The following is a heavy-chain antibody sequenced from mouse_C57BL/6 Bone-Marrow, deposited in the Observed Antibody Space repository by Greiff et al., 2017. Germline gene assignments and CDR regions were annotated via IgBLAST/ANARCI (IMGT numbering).Heavy chain of an antibody. CDR1: GYTFTSYW. CDR3: ARSDGSSSFAY. D-gene: IGHD1-1*01. J-gene: IGHJ3*01. CDR2: IDPSDSYT. Sequence: QVQLQQPGAELVRPGTSVKLSCKASGYTFTSYWMHWVKQRPGQGLEWIGVIDPSDSYTNYNQKFKGKATLTVDTSSSTAYMQLSSLTSEDSAVYYCARSDGSSSFAYWGQGTLVTVSA. V-gene: IGHV1-59*01.